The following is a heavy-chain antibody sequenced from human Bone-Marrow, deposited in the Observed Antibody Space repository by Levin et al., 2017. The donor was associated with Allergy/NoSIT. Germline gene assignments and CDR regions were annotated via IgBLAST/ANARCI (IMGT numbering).Heavy chain of an antibody. CDR3: ARAGRYDY. J-gene: IGHJ4*02. V-gene: IGHV4-34*01. Sequence: PSETLSLTCAVHGGSFSGYYWSWIRQPPGKGLEWIGEINHRGSTKSNPSLKSRLTISVDTSKNQFSLKLRSVTAADTAVYYCARAGRYDYWGQGTLVTVSS. CDR2: INHRGST. CDR1: GGSFSGYY. D-gene: IGHD3-9*01.